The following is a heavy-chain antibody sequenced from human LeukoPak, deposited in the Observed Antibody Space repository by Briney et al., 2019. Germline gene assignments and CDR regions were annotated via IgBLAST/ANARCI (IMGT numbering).Heavy chain of an antibody. CDR1: GGSISSHY. J-gene: IGHJ4*02. CDR3: ARVWHYDFWSGYYVAGTGYYFDY. V-gene: IGHV4-59*11. Sequence: SETLSLTCTVSGGSISSHYWSWIRQPPGKGLEWIGYIYYSGSTNYNPSLKSRVTISVDTSKNQFPLKLSSVTAADTAVYYCARVWHYDFWSGYYVAGTGYYFDYWGQGTLVTVSS. CDR2: IYYSGST. D-gene: IGHD3-3*01.